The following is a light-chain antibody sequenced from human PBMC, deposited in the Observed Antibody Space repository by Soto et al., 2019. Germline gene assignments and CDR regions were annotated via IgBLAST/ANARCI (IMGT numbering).Light chain of an antibody. J-gene: IGLJ2*01. Sequence: QSVLTQPASVSGSPGQSITISCTGTSSDVGAYNYVSWYQQHPGEAPKLIIYDVSNRPSGVSNRFSGSKSGNTASLTISGLQTEDEAHYYCSSYASISTIIFGGGTKLTVL. CDR1: SSDVGAYNY. CDR2: DVS. CDR3: SSYASISTII. V-gene: IGLV2-14*03.